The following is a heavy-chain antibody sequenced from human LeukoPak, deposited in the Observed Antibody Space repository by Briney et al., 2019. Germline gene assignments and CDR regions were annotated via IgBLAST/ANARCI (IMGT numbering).Heavy chain of an antibody. CDR3: ASHRGDYATGYFDY. D-gene: IGHD1-1*01. V-gene: IGHV3-30*03. J-gene: IGHJ4*02. Sequence: GRSLRLSCAASGLTFRNYGMHWVRQVPGKGLEWVAIISYDGTNKYYADSVKGRFTISKDNSQNTLYLQMNSLRAEDTAVYYCASHRGDYATGYFDYWGQGTLVTVSS. CDR2: ISYDGTNK. CDR1: GLTFRNYG.